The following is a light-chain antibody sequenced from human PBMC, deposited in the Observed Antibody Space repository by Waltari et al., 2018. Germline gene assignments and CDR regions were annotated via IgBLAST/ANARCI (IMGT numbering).Light chain of an antibody. V-gene: IGLV1-44*01. J-gene: IGLJ3*02. CDR3: ATWDDSLNGWV. CDR1: RYNIGSNI. Sequence: QSVVTQPASASGTPGPIITISCSGSRYNIGSNILHWYQLVPGTAPKHLIYSNSHRPSGVPDRFSGSKSGTSASLAISGLQSEDEGDYYCATWDDSLNGWVFGGGTKLTVL. CDR2: SNS.